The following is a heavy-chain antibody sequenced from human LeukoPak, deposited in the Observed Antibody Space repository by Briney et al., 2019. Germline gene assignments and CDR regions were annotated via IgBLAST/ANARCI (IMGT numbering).Heavy chain of an antibody. CDR2: IKPDGGDK. CDR1: GFTFSVYW. D-gene: IGHD7-27*01. V-gene: IGHV3-7*01. CDR3: VRGNWGDY. J-gene: IGHJ4*02. Sequence: GGSLRLSCEASGFTFSVYWMTWVRQAPGKGLEWVANIKPDGGDKYYVDSVKGRFTISRDNAKNSFYLQMNSLRDEDTAVYFCVRGNWGDYWGQGTLVTVSS.